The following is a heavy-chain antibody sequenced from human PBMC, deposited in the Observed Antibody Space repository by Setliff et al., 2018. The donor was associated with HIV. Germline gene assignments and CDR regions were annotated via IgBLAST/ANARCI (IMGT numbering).Heavy chain of an antibody. J-gene: IGHJ4*02. Sequence: CKASGYTLTTYGISWVRQAPGQGPEWMGWINTETGNPMYAQGFRGRLVFSLDTSVNTAYLQINSLKAEDTAMYYCARVGSYWSTFDYWGQGALVTVSS. D-gene: IGHD2-8*02. V-gene: IGHV7-4-1*02. CDR3: ARVGSYWSTFDY. CDR1: GYTLTTYG. CDR2: INTETGNP.